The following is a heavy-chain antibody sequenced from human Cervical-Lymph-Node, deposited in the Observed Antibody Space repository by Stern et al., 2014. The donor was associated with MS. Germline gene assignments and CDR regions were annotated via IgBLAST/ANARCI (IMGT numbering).Heavy chain of an antibody. CDR2: INPSGGST. D-gene: IGHD5-18*01. J-gene: IGHJ4*02. V-gene: IGHV1-46*01. Sequence: QMQLVQSGAEVKKPGASVKVSCKASGYTFTSYYMHWVRQAPGQGLEWMGIINPSGGSTSYAQKFQGRVTMTRDTSTSTVYMELSSLRSEDTAVYYCARGGTIRPAHTWIQLWLGFDYWGQGTLVTVSS. CDR1: GYTFTSYY. CDR3: ARGGTIRPAHTWIQLWLGFDY.